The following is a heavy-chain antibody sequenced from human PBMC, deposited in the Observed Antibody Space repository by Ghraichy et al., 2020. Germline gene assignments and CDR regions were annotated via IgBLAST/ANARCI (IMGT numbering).Heavy chain of an antibody. J-gene: IGHJ6*03. CDR2: IYHSGSN. CDR1: GGSISSGGYS. Sequence: SETLSLTCAVSGGSISSGGYSWIWIRQPPGKGLEWIGYIYHSGSNYYNPSLTSRVTISVDRSKNQFSLKMSSVTAADTAVYYCARSPDFYYYYMDVWGKGTTVTVSS. CDR3: ARSPDFYYYYMDV. V-gene: IGHV4-30-2*01.